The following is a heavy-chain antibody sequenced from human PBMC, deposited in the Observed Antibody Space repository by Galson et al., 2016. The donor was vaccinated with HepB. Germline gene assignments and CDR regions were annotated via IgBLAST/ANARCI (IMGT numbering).Heavy chain of an antibody. CDR1: GGSVNTDQYH. CDR3: TTYIVGRGGTGY. Sequence: SETLSLTCSVSGGSVNTDQYHWSWIRQPPGKGLQWLGHTYYGRSTTYNPSLKSRVTISIDTSKNQFSLTLSPVTAADTAVYYCTTYIVGRGGTGYWGKGTLVTVSS. J-gene: IGHJ4*02. V-gene: IGHV4-61*01. CDR2: TYYGRST. D-gene: IGHD1-26*01.